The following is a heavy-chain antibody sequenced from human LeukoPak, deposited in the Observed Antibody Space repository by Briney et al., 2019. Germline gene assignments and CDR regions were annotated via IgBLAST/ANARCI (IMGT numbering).Heavy chain of an antibody. CDR2: IIPIFGTA. D-gene: IGHD2-15*01. V-gene: IGHV1-69*13. CDR1: GGTFSSYA. J-gene: IGHJ3*02. CDR3: ARREVVVVAASYAFDI. Sequence: VASVKVSCKASGGTFSSYAISWVRQAPGQGLEWMGGIIPIFGTANYAQKFQGRVTITADESTSTAYMELSSLRSEDTAVYYCARREVVVVAASYAFDIWGQGTMVTVSS.